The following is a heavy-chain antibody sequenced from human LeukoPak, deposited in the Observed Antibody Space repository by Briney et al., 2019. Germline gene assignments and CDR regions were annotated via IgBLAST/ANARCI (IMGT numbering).Heavy chain of an antibody. CDR2: IIPIFGTA. Sequence: SVKVSCKASGGTFSSYAISWVRQAPGQGLEWMGGIIPIFGTANYAQKFQGRVTITADESTSTAYMELSSLRSEDTAVYYCARAARPGDHDAFDIWGQGTMVTVSS. CDR1: GGTFSSYA. CDR3: ARAARPGDHDAFDI. D-gene: IGHD6-6*01. V-gene: IGHV1-69*13. J-gene: IGHJ3*02.